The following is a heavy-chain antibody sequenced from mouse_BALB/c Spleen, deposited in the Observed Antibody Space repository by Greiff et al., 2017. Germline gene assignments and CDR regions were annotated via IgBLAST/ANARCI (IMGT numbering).Heavy chain of an antibody. CDR2: ISSGSSTI. J-gene: IGHJ3*01. CDR3: ARWGDSWFAY. Sequence: EVQVVESGGGLVQPGGSRKLSCAASGFTFSSFGMHWVRQAPEKGLEWVAYISSGSSTIYYADTVKGRFTISRDNPKNTLFLQMTSLRSEDTAMYYCARWGDSWFAYWGQGTLVTVSA. CDR1: GFTFSSFG. V-gene: IGHV5-17*02.